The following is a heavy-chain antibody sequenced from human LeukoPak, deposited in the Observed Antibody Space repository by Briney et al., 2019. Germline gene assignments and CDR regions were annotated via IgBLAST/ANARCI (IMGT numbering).Heavy chain of an antibody. CDR3: ARIQRRGYSGSAPG. J-gene: IGHJ4*02. CDR2: INHNGGA. CDR1: GGSISSGGYY. V-gene: IGHV4-30-2*01. Sequence: SQTLSLTCTVSGGSISSGGYYWSWIRQPPGKGLEWIGEINHNGGANYNPSLKSRVTISVDTSKNQFSLKLSSVTAADTAVYYCARIQRRGYSGSAPGWGQGTLVTVSS. D-gene: IGHD5-12*01.